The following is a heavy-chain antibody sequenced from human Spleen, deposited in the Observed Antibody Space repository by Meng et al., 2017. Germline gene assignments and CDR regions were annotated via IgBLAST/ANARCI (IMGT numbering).Heavy chain of an antibody. CDR1: GYTFIDYY. CDR2: IHPNSGGT. V-gene: IGHV1-2*02. J-gene: IGHJ4*02. D-gene: IGHD7-27*01. Sequence: ASVKVSCKASGYTFIDYYLHWVRQTPEQGLEWMGWIHPNSGGTNYAQKFQGRVTMTRDTSTSTVYMELSSLTSEDTAVYYCARDLVGWGSSQYWGQGTLVTVSS. CDR3: ARDLVGWGSSQY.